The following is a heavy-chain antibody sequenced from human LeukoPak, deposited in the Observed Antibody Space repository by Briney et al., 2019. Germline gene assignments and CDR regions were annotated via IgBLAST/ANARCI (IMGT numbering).Heavy chain of an antibody. V-gene: IGHV3-21*04. J-gene: IGHJ4*02. D-gene: IGHD3-22*01. Sequence: PGGSLRLSCAASGFTFSSYSMNWVRQAPGKGLEWVSSISSSSSYIYYADSVKGRFTISRDNAKNSLYLQMNSLRAEDTAVYYCARKSGDSDSSGYYVDYWGQGTLVTVSS. CDR3: ARKSGDSDSSGYYVDY. CDR2: ISSSSSYI. CDR1: GFTFSSYS.